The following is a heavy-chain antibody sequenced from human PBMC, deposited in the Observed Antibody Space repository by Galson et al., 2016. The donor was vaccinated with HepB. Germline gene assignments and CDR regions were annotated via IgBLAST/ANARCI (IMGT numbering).Heavy chain of an antibody. CDR2: IWIDENKR. CDR3: ARDDEEKFMDV. V-gene: IGHV3-33*01. Sequence: SLRLSCAASGFSFSSYGMHWVRQAPGKGLEWVAVIWIDENKRYYGDSVKGRFSISRDNSKNTLYLQMNSLSAGATAVYYCARDDEEKFMDVGGKGTTVTGSS. J-gene: IGHJ6*04. CDR1: GFSFSSYG.